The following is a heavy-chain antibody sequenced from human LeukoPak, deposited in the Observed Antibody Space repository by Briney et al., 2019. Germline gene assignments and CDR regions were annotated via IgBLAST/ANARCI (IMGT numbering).Heavy chain of an antibody. D-gene: IGHD3-3*01. CDR1: GGTFSSYA. Sequence: GASVKVSCKASGGTFSSYAISWVRQAPGQGLEWMGGIIPIFGTANYAQKFQGRVTITADESTSTAYMELSSLRSEDTAVYYCARTTVGLYYDFWSGLSLFDPWGQGTLVTVSS. CDR2: IIPIFGTA. J-gene: IGHJ5*02. CDR3: ARTTVGLYYDFWSGLSLFDP. V-gene: IGHV1-69*13.